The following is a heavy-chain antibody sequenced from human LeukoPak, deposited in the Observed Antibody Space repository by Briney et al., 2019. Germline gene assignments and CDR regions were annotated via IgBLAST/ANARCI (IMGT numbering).Heavy chain of an antibody. D-gene: IGHD3-22*01. CDR2: ISSSSSTI. CDR1: GFTFSSHS. CDR3: AVITLIVVDPYYFDY. V-gene: IGHV3-48*02. Sequence: GGSLRLSCAVSGFTFSSHSMNWVRQAPGKGLEWVSYISSSSSTIYYADSVRGRFTISRDNAKNSLYLQMNSLRDEDTAVYYCAVITLIVVDPYYFDYWGQGTLVTVSS. J-gene: IGHJ4*02.